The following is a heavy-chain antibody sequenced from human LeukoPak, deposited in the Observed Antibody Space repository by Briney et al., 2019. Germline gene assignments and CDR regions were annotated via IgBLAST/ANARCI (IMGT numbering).Heavy chain of an antibody. CDR1: GFTFSSYE. Sequence: PGWSLRLSCAASGFTFSSYEMNWVRQAPGKGREWVSYISSSGSTIYYADSLKGRFTISRDNAKNSLYLQMNSLRAEDTAVYYCARDRQLLWAYYFDYWGQGTLVTVSS. J-gene: IGHJ4*02. V-gene: IGHV3-48*03. D-gene: IGHD2-2*01. CDR2: ISSSGSTI. CDR3: ARDRQLLWAYYFDY.